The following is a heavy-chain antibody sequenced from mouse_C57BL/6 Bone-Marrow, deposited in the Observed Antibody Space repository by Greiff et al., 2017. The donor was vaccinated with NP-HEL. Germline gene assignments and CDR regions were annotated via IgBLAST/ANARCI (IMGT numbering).Heavy chain of an antibody. V-gene: IGHV1-64*01. D-gene: IGHD4-1*01. CDR2: IHPNSGST. J-gene: IGHJ3*01. Sequence: VQLQQPGAELVKPGASVKLSCKASGYTFTSYWMHWVKQRPGQGLEWIGMIHPNSGSTNYNEKFKRKATLTVDKSSSTAYIQLSSLTSEDSAVYDCARCTGSWFAYGGQGTLVTVSA. CDR3: ARCTGSWFAY. CDR1: GYTFTSYW.